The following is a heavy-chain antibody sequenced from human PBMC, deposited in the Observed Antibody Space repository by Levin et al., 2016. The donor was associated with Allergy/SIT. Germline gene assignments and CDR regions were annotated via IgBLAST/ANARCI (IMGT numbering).Heavy chain of an antibody. V-gene: IGHV1-3*01. D-gene: IGHD6-19*01. CDR2: INAGNGNT. CDR1: GYTFTSYA. Sequence: ASVKVSCKASGYTFTSYAMHWVRQAPGQRLEWMGWINAGNGNTKYSQKFQGRVTITRDTSASTAYMELSSLRSEDTAVYYCARDIPPVALYSSGWYYFDYWGQGTLVTVSS. J-gene: IGHJ4*02. CDR3: ARDIPPVALYSSGWYYFDY.